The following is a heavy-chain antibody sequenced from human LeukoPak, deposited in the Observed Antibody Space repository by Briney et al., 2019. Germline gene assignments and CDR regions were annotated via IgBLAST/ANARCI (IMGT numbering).Heavy chain of an antibody. D-gene: IGHD2-2*02. CDR1: GGSFSGYY. V-gene: IGHV4-34*01. J-gene: IGHJ6*04. Sequence: SETLSLTCAVYGGSFSGYYWSWIRQPPGKGLEWIGEINHSGSTNYNPSLKSRVTISVDTSKSQFSLKLSSVTAADTAVYYCAREDIVVVPAAIHSGGMDVWGKGTTVTVSS. CDR2: INHSGST. CDR3: AREDIVVVPAAIHSGGMDV.